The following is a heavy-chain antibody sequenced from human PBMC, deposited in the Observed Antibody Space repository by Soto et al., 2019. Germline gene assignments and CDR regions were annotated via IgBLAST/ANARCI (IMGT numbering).Heavy chain of an antibody. CDR1: GFTFSSYA. J-gene: IGHJ4*02. CDR2: IGESGTPT. D-gene: IGHD2-2*01. Sequence: GGSLRLSCAASGFTFSSYAMKWVRQAPGKGLEWVSLIGESGTPTYYADSVKGRFTISRDNSGNTLFLEMYSLRAEDTAVYYCARSAALPAVWLNDYWGQGTLVTVSS. CDR3: ARSAALPAVWLNDY. V-gene: IGHV3-23*01.